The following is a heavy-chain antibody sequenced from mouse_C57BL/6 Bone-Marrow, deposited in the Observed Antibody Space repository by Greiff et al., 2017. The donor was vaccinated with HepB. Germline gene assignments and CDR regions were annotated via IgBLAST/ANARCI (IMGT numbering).Heavy chain of an antibody. V-gene: IGHV10-1*01. D-gene: IGHD4-1*01. J-gene: IGHJ2*01. CDR3: VSELGDY. CDR2: IRSKSNNYAT. Sequence: DVHLVESGGGLVQPKGSLKLSCAASGFSFNTYAMNWVRQAPGKGLEWVARIRSKSNNYATYYADSVKDRFTISRDDSESILYLQMNNLKTEDTAMYYCVSELGDYWGQGTTLTVSS. CDR1: GFSFNTYA.